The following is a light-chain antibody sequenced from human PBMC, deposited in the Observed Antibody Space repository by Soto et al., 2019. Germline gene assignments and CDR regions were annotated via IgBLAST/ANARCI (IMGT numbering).Light chain of an antibody. J-gene: IGLJ1*01. CDR2: DVS. V-gene: IGLV2-14*01. CDR1: SSDVGVYNY. CDR3: RSYTSSSTLGGHV. Sequence: QSALAQPASVSGSPGQSLTISCTGTSSDVGVYNYVSWYQQHPGKAPKLMIYDVSNRPSGVSNRFSGSRSGNTASLTISGLQAEDEADYYCRSYTSSSTLGGHVFGTGNKVTVL.